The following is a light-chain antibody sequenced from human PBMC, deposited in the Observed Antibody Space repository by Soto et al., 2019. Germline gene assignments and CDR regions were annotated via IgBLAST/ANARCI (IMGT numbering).Light chain of an antibody. CDR2: DAS. CDR3: QHRSNWPPLT. CDR1: QSVSSY. J-gene: IGKJ4*01. Sequence: EIVLTQSPATLSLSPGDRATLSCRASQSVSSYLAWYQQKPGQTPRLLIYDASNRATGIPARFSGSGSGTDFTLTISSLEPEDFAVYYCQHRSNWPPLTFGGGTKVEIK. V-gene: IGKV3-11*01.